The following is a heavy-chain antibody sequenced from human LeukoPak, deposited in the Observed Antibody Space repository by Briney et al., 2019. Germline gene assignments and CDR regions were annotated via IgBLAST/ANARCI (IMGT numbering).Heavy chain of an antibody. D-gene: IGHD3-22*01. J-gene: IGHJ5*02. CDR3: ASYDSSGT. Sequence: ASVKVSCKASGYTFTGYYMHWVRQAPGQGLEWMGRINPNSGGTNYAQKVQGRVTMNRDTSNSTAYMELSRLRSDDTAVYYCASYDSSGTWGQGTLVTVSS. CDR1: GYTFTGYY. V-gene: IGHV1-2*06. CDR2: INPNSGGT.